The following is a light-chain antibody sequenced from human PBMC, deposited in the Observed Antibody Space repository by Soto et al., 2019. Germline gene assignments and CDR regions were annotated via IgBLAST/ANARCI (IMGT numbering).Light chain of an antibody. CDR2: GAS. J-gene: IGKJ5*01. CDR1: QNIHTN. CDR3: QQYNNWPPFT. Sequence: EIVMTQSPATLSVSPGERATLSCRAGQNIHTNLAWYQQKPGQAPRLLFYGASIRATGIPARFSGSGSGTEFTLTINSLQSEDFAVYYCQQYNNWPPFTFGQGTRLEIK. V-gene: IGKV3-15*01.